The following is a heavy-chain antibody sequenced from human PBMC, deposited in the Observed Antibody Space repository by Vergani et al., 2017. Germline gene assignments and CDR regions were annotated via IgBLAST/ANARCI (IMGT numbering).Heavy chain of an antibody. CDR2: ISGSGGST. Sequence: EVQLLESGGGLVQPGGSLRLSCAASGFTFSSYAMSWVRQAPGKGLEWVSAISGSGGSTYYADSVKGRFTISRDNSKNTLYLQMNSLRAEDTAVYYCAKVRRDSLTGYYSGYAFDIWGQGTMVTVSS. CDR1: GFTFSSYA. D-gene: IGHD3-9*01. V-gene: IGHV3-23*01. CDR3: AKVRRDSLTGYYSGYAFDI. J-gene: IGHJ3*02.